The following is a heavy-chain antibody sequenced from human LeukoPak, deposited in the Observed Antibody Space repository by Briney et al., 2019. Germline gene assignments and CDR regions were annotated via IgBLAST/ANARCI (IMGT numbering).Heavy chain of an antibody. J-gene: IGHJ1*01. Sequence: GRSLRLSCAASGFTFSSYVMHWVRQAPGKGLEWVAVIWYDGSNKYYADSVKGRFTISRDNSKNTLYLQMNSLRAEDTAVYYCAKDSSSLGSEYFQHWGQGTLVTVSS. V-gene: IGHV3-33*06. D-gene: IGHD6-6*01. CDR1: GFTFSSYV. CDR2: IWYDGSNK. CDR3: AKDSSSLGSEYFQH.